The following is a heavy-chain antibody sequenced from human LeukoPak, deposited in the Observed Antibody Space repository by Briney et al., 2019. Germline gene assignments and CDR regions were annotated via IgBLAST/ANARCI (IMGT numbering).Heavy chain of an antibody. D-gene: IGHD6-19*01. Sequence: PGRSLRLSCAASGFTFSSYAMHWVRQAPGKGLEWVAVISYDGSNKYYADSVKGRFTISRDNSKNTLYLQMNSLRAEGTAVYYCAREGWPQFSAVAASYVGAFDIWGQGTMVTVSS. CDR3: AREGWPQFSAVAASYVGAFDI. J-gene: IGHJ3*02. CDR2: ISYDGSNK. CDR1: GFTFSSYA. V-gene: IGHV3-30-3*01.